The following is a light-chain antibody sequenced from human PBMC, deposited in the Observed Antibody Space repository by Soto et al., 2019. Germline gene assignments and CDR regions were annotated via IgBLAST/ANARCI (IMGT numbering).Light chain of an antibody. Sequence: QSALTQPRSVSGSPGQSVTISCTGTSSDVGGYNYVSWYQQHPGKAPKLMISDVSKRPSGVPDRFSGSKSGTTASLTISGLQAEDEADYYCCSSAGPYASVFGGGTKLTVL. CDR1: SSDVGGYNY. V-gene: IGLV2-11*01. CDR2: DVS. CDR3: CSSAGPYASV. J-gene: IGLJ3*02.